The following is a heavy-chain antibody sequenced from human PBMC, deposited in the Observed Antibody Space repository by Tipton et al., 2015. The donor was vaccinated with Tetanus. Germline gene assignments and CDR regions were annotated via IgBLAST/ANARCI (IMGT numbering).Heavy chain of an antibody. J-gene: IGHJ6*02. Sequence: TLSLTCAVYGGSFSGYYWSWIRQPPGKGLEWIGEINHSGSTDYNPSLKSRVTISVDTSKNQFSLKLSSVTAADTAVYYCARDSPRSTGTMDYYYGMDVWGQGTTVTVSS. CDR1: GGSFSGYY. V-gene: IGHV4-34*01. CDR3: ARDSPRSTGTMDYYYGMDV. D-gene: IGHD1-7*01. CDR2: INHSGST.